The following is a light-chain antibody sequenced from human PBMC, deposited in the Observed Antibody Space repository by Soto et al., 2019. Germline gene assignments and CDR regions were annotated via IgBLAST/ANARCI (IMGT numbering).Light chain of an antibody. CDR1: QSVRSSH. J-gene: IGKJ3*01. Sequence: ESVLTQSPCTLSLSPGERATLSCRASQSVRSSHLAWYQQNNGQAPRLLIYDASNRATGIPARFGGSLYGTDFNLTINSLEPEDFAVYDCQQRSNWPGTFGPGTKVDI. CDR3: QQRSNWPGT. CDR2: DAS. V-gene: IGKV3-11*01.